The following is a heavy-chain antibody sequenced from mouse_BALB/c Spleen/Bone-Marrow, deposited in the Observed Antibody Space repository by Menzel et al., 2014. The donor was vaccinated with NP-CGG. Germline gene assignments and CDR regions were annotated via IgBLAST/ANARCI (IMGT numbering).Heavy chain of an antibody. CDR2: IWAGGST. V-gene: IGHV2-9*02. CDR3: AIAYFGNYNYYFDY. Sequence: QVQLQQSGPGLVAPSQSLSITCTVSGFSLTSYGVHWVRQPPGKGLEWLGIIWAGGSTNYNSALMSRLSISKDNSKSQVFLKMNSLQTDDTAMYFRAIAYFGNYNYYFDYWGQGTTLTVSS. CDR1: GFSLTSYG. J-gene: IGHJ2*01. D-gene: IGHD2-10*01.